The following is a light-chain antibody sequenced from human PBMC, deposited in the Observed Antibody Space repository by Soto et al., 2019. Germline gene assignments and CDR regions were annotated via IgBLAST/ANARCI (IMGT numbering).Light chain of an antibody. Sequence: QSVLTQPASVSGSPGQSITISCTGTSDDVGGHNYVSWYQQHPGKAPKLIIYDVSNRPSGVSNRFSGSKSGNTASLTISGLQAEDEADYYCSSYASSGTVVFGGGTQLTVL. CDR2: DVS. CDR1: SDDVGGHNY. J-gene: IGLJ2*01. CDR3: SSYASSGTVV. V-gene: IGLV2-14*01.